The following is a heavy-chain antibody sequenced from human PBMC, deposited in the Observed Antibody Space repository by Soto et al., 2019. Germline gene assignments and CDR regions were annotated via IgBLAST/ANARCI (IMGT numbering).Heavy chain of an antibody. V-gene: IGHV1-8*01. CDR1: GYTFTSYD. CDR2: MNPNSGNT. Sequence: QMQLVQSGAEVKKPGASVKVSCKASGYTFTSYDINWVRQATGQGLEWMGWMNPNSGNTGYAQKFQGRVTMTRNTSISTAYMELSSLRSEDTAVYYCAILLAASTHNWFDPWGQGTLVTVSS. CDR3: AILLAASTHNWFDP. D-gene: IGHD6-13*01. J-gene: IGHJ5*02.